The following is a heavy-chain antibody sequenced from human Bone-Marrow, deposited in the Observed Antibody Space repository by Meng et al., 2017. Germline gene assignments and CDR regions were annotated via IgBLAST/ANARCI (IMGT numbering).Heavy chain of an antibody. D-gene: IGHD4-17*01. V-gene: IGHV4-39*01. J-gene: IGHJ4*02. CDR2: FYSSGIT. CDR1: GGSISSSNSY. Sequence: QLQLQESGPGLVKPSETLSLTCTVSGGSISSSNSYWGWIRQPPGKGLEWIGSFYSSGITYYNPSLKSRVTISVDTSKNQFSLKLSSVTAADTAVYYCARGHAYGDYVASGYWGQGTLVTVSS. CDR3: ARGHAYGDYVASGY.